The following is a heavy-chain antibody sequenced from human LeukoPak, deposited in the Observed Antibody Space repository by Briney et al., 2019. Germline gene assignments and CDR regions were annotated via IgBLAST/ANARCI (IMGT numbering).Heavy chain of an antibody. CDR2: IIPIFGTA. CDR3: ARGYYGSGSYYYYYYYMDV. J-gene: IGHJ6*03. V-gene: IGHV1-69*13. Sequence: ASVKVSCKASGGTFSSYAISWVRQAPGQGLEWMGGIIPIFGTANYAQKFQGRVTITAVESTSTAYMELSSLRSEDTAVYYCARGYYGSGSYYYYYYYMDVWGKGTTVTISS. CDR1: GGTFSSYA. D-gene: IGHD3-10*01.